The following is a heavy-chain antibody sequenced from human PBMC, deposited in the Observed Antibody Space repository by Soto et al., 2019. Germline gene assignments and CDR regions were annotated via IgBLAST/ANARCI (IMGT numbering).Heavy chain of an antibody. V-gene: IGHV1-18*01. CDR1: GYTFTSYG. CDR3: ARTPSFGTGWFAP. Sequence: QVQLVQSGAEVKKPGASVKVSCKASGYTFTSYGISWVRQAPGQGLEWMGWISAYNGNTNYAQKLQGRVTMTTDTPTGTAYRELRSRRSDDTPVYYCARTPSFGTGWFAPWGQGTLVTVSS. D-gene: IGHD3-16*01. CDR2: ISAYNGNT. J-gene: IGHJ5*02.